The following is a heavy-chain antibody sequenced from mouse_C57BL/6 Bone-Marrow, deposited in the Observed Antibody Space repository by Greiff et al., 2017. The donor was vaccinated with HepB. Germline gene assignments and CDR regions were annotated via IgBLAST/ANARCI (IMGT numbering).Heavy chain of an antibody. J-gene: IGHJ2*01. CDR3: TTFYNLLDY. CDR2: IDPENGDT. Sequence: VQLQQSGAELVRPGASVKLSCTASGFNIKDDYMHWVKQRPEQGLEWIGWIDPENGDTEYASKFQGKATITADTSSNTAYLQLSSLTSEDTAVYYCTTFYNLLDYWGQGTTLTVSS. D-gene: IGHD1-3*01. V-gene: IGHV14-4*01. CDR1: GFNIKDDY.